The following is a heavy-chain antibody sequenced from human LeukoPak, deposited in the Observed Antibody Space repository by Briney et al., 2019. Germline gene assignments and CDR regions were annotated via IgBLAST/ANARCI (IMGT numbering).Heavy chain of an antibody. CDR3: AREWGRIAVAGGPGY. D-gene: IGHD6-19*01. J-gene: IGHJ4*02. Sequence: HPGRSLRLSCAASGFILSNYGMHWVRQAPGKGLEWVALIWYDGRTKFHADSVRGRFTISRDNSANTLYLQMSSLRVEDTAVYYCAREWGRIAVAGGPGYWGQGALVTVPS. CDR1: GFILSNYG. V-gene: IGHV3-33*01. CDR2: IWYDGRTK.